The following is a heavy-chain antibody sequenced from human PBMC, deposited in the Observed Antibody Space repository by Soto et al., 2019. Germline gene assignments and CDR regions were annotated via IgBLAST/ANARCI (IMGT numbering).Heavy chain of an antibody. D-gene: IGHD3-22*01. Sequence: GGSLRLSCAASGFTFSSYGMHWVRQAPGKGLEWVAVISYDGSNKYYADSVKGRFTISRDNSKNTLYLQMNSLRAEDTAVYYCAKELDYYDSSGYYEGHYGMDVWGQGTTVPVSS. V-gene: IGHV3-30*18. CDR3: AKELDYYDSSGYYEGHYGMDV. J-gene: IGHJ6*02. CDR1: GFTFSSYG. CDR2: ISYDGSNK.